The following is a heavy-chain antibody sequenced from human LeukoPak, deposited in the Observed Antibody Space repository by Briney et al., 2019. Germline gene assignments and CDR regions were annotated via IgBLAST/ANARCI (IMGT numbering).Heavy chain of an antibody. Sequence: SETLSLTCTVSGDSINNYYWSWIRQPPGKGLGWIGYIYYSGSTNYNPSLKSRVTISVDTSKNQFSLKLSSVTAADTAVYYCARSRGIAAAGRGGYFDYWGQGTLVTVSS. CDR1: GDSINNYY. J-gene: IGHJ4*02. CDR3: ARSRGIAAAGRGGYFDY. V-gene: IGHV4-59*01. D-gene: IGHD6-13*01. CDR2: IYYSGST.